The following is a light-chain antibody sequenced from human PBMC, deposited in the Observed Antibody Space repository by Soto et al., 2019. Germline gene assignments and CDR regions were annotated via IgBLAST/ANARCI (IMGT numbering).Light chain of an antibody. CDR3: LQDFNYPWT. V-gene: IGKV1-6*01. CDR1: QAIIGD. J-gene: IGKJ1*01. CDR2: AAS. Sequence: AIQMTQFPSSLSASVGDRVTITCRASQAIIGDLAWFQQKPGKAPKLLIYAASSLQSEVPSRFSGSGSASEYTLTISSLQPEDFATYFCLQDFNYPWTFGQGTKVDIK.